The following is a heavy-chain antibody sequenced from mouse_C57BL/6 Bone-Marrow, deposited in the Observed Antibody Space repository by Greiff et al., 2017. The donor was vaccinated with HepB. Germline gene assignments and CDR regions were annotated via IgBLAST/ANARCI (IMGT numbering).Heavy chain of an antibody. V-gene: IGHV5-6*01. J-gene: IGHJ4*01. D-gene: IGHD3-3*01. CDR1: GFTFSSYG. CDR2: ISSGGSYT. CDR3: VRRGHYYAMDY. Sequence: EVQGVESGGDLVKPGGSLKLSCAASGFTFSSYGMSWVRQTPDKRLEWVATISSGGSYTYYPDSVKGRFTLSRDNAKNTLYLHMSILKSEDTAMYACVRRGHYYAMDYRGQGTSVAVAT.